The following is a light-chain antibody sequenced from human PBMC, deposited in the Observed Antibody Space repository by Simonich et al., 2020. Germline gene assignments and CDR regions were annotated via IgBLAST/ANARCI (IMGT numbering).Light chain of an antibody. CDR3: CSYAGSSTVV. CDR2: EGS. CDR1: SSDVGSYNL. V-gene: IGLV2-23*01. Sequence: QSALTQPASVSGSPGQSITISCTVTSSDVGSYNLVSWYQQHPGKAPKIMIYEGSKRPSGVSNRFSGSKSGNTASLTISGLQAEDEADYYCCSYAGSSTVVFGGGTKLTVL. J-gene: IGLJ2*01.